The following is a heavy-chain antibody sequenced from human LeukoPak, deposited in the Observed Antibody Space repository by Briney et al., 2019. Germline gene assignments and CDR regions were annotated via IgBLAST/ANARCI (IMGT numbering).Heavy chain of an antibody. CDR2: ISGSGGST. D-gene: IGHD3-10*01. Sequence: GGSLRLSCAASGFTFSSYAMSWVRQAPGKGLEWVSAISGSGGSTYYADSVEGRFTISRDNSKNTLYLQMNSLRAEDTAVYYCAKAGLEIGELPGMIWGQGTLVTVSS. CDR3: AKAGLEIGELPGMI. V-gene: IGHV3-23*01. CDR1: GFTFSSYA. J-gene: IGHJ4*02.